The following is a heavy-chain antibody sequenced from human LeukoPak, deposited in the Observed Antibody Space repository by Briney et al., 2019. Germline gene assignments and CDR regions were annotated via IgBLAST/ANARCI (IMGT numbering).Heavy chain of an antibody. CDR3: ARFSTVTTRGGVFDY. D-gene: IGHD4-17*01. J-gene: IGHJ4*02. V-gene: IGHV1-69*05. Sequence: ASVKVSCKASGGTFSSYAISWVRQAPGQGLEWMGRIIPIFGTANYAQKFQGRVTITTDESTSTAYMELSSLRSEDTAVYYCARFSTVTTRGGVFDYWGREPWSPSLQ. CDR2: IIPIFGTA. CDR1: GGTFSSYA.